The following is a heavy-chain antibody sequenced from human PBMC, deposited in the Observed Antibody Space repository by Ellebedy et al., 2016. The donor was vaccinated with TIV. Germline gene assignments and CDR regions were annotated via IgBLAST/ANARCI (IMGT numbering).Heavy chain of an antibody. Sequence: AASVKVSCKASGGTFSSYAISWVRQAPGQGLEWMGGIIPIFGTANYAQKFQGRVTITADESTSTAYMELSSLRSEDTAVYYCARDYGGNSYFDYWGQGTLVTVSS. J-gene: IGHJ4*02. CDR2: IIPIFGTA. CDR1: GGTFSSYA. V-gene: IGHV1-69*13. D-gene: IGHD4-23*01. CDR3: ARDYGGNSYFDY.